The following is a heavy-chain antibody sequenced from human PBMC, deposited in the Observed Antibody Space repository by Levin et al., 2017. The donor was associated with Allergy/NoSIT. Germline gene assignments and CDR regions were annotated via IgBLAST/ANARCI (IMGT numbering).Heavy chain of an antibody. V-gene: IGHV5-51*01. D-gene: IGHD3-16*01. CDR2: IYPGDSDT. J-gene: IGHJ4*02. CDR3: SIRGAAGDSFGYYFDY. Sequence: GESLKISCKGSGYSFPSYWIGWVRQMPGKGLEWMGIIYPGDSDTRYTPSFQGQVTISVDKSISTAYLQWSSLKASDTAMYYCSIRGAAGDSFGYYFDYWGRGTLVTVSS. CDR1: GYSFPSYW.